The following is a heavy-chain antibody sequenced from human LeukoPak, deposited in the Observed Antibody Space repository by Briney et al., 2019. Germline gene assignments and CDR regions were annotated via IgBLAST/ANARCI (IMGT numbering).Heavy chain of an antibody. D-gene: IGHD6-13*01. CDR3: ATAVSQYSSSWYLSDY. CDR1: GFTFSSYW. V-gene: IGHV3-74*01. CDR2: IKTDGSST. J-gene: IGHJ4*02. Sequence: GGSLRLSCAASGFTFSSYWMHWVRQAPGKGLVWVSRIKTDGSSTSYADSVKGRFTISRDNAKNTLYLQMNSLRAEDTAVYYCATAVSQYSSSWYLSDYRGQGTLVTVSS.